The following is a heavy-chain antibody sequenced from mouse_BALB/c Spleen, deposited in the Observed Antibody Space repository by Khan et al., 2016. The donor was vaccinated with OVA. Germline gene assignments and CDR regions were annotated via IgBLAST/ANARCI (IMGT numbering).Heavy chain of an antibody. D-gene: IGHD3-3*01. V-gene: IGHV3-1*02. J-gene: IGHJ2*01. CDR2: INYSGST. CDR1: GYSITSGYG. CDR3: ARTARIKY. Sequence: EVQLVESGPGLVKPSQSLSLTCTVTGYSITSGYGWNWIRQFPGNKLEWMGYINYSGSTNYNPSLTSRISITQDTSKNQFFLQLNSVTTEDTATYYCARTARIKYWGQGTTLTVSS.